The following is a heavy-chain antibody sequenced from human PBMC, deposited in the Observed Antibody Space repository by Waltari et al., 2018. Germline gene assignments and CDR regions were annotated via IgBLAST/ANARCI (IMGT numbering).Heavy chain of an antibody. CDR1: GYPLINYG. Sequence: QVQLVQSGSEMKKPGASVKVSCKASGYPLINYGVTLVRQVPGQGLEWMGWINTNTGKPTYAQGFTGRFVFSSDTSVNTAYLQISNLKTEDTAVYYCARGDIVIVPAADNWFDPWGQGTLVTVSS. CDR3: ARGDIVIVPAADNWFDP. D-gene: IGHD2-15*01. J-gene: IGHJ5*02. V-gene: IGHV7-4-1*02. CDR2: INTNTGKP.